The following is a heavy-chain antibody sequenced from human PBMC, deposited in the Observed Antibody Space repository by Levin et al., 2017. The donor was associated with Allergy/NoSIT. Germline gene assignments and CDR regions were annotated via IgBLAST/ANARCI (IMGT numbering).Heavy chain of an antibody. CDR1: GFPFSNSA. J-gene: IGHJ4*02. V-gene: IGHV3-23*01. Sequence: GESLKISCAASGFPFSNSAMTWVRQAPGKGLKWVSGISSSGGSTSYAESVKGRFTISRDNSRNTLYLQMNSLRAEDTAVYYCAKRDYDFVWGSPGGYWGQGILVTVSS. CDR3: AKRDYDFVWGSPGGY. D-gene: IGHD3-16*01. CDR2: ISSSGGST.